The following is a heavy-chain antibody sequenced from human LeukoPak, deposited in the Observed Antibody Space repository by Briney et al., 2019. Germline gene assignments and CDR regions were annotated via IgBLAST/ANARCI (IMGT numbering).Heavy chain of an antibody. Sequence: SETLSLTCAVYGGSFSGYYWSWIRQPPGKGLEWIGEINHSGSTNYNPSLKSRVTISVDTSKNQFSLKPSSVTAADTAVYYCATYHVLLWFGAGYGMDVWGQGTTVTVSS. J-gene: IGHJ6*02. CDR3: ATYHVLLWFGAGYGMDV. D-gene: IGHD3-10*01. CDR1: GGSFSGYY. V-gene: IGHV4-34*01. CDR2: INHSGST.